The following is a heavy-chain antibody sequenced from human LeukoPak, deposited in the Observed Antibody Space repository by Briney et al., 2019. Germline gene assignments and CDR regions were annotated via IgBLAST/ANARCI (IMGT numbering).Heavy chain of an antibody. J-gene: IGHJ4*02. Sequence: PGGSLRLSCAASGFTFSSYSMNWVRQAPGKGLEWVSSISSSSSYIYYADSVKGRFTISRDNAKNSLYLQMNSLRAEDTAVYYCARDGPAAPSIPTFDYWGQGTLVTVSS. CDR2: ISSSSSYI. D-gene: IGHD2-2*01. V-gene: IGHV3-21*01. CDR3: ARDGPAAPSIPTFDY. CDR1: GFTFSSYS.